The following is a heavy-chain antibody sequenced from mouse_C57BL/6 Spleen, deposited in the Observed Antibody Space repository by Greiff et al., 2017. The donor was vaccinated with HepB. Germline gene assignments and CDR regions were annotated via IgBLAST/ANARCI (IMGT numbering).Heavy chain of an antibody. Sequence: EVKLMESGGGLVKPGGSLKLSCAASGFTFSDYGMHWVRQAPEKGLEWVAYISSGSSTIYYADTVKGRFTISRDNAKNTLFLQMTSLRSEDTAMYYCARVYDGYYRYYAMDYWGQGTSVTVSS. V-gene: IGHV5-17*01. CDR3: ARVYDGYYRYYAMDY. D-gene: IGHD2-3*01. CDR1: GFTFSDYG. J-gene: IGHJ4*01. CDR2: ISSGSSTI.